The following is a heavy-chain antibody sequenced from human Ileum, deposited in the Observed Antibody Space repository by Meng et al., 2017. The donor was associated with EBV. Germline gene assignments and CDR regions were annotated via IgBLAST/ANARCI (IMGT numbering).Heavy chain of an antibody. Sequence: VRRQERGRGLVTPAETLCLTCAGSGGSISRGCWWSWVRQPPGKGLEWIGETSHSGSTNYSPSLKSRVTISLDKSKNQLSLKLNSVTAADTAVYYCASSDYYRSDYWGQGTLVTVSS. CDR1: GGSISRGCW. D-gene: IGHD3-22*01. CDR3: ASSDYYRSDY. V-gene: IGHV4-4*02. J-gene: IGHJ4*02. CDR2: TSHSGST.